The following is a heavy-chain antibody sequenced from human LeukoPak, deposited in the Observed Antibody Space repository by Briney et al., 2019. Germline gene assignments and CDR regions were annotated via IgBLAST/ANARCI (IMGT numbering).Heavy chain of an antibody. CDR1: GFTFSSYD. J-gene: IGHJ3*02. D-gene: IGHD3-22*01. V-gene: IGHV3-13*01. Sequence: PGGSLRLSCAASGFTFSSYDMHWVRQATGKGLEWVSAIGTAGDTYYPGSVKGRFTISRENAKNSLYLQMNSLRAGDTAVYYCAREARDSSGYYSDDAFDIWGQGTMVTVSS. CDR3: AREARDSSGYYSDDAFDI. CDR2: IGTAGDT.